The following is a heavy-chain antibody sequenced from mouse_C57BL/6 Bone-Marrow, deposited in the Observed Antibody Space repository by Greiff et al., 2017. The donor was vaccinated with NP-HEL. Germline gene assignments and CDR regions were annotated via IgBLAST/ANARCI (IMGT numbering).Heavy chain of an antibody. CDR1: GYIFTDYN. J-gene: IGHJ4*01. V-gene: IGHV1-18*01. CDR2: INPNNGGT. CDR3: ARRVYYSKTDYAMDY. Sequence: DVKLQESGPELVKPGASVKIPCKASGYIFTDYNMDWVKQSHGKSLEWIGDINPNNGGTIYNQKFKGKATLTVDKSSSTAYMELRSLTSEDTAVYYCARRVYYSKTDYAMDYWGQGTSVTVSS. D-gene: IGHD2-5*01.